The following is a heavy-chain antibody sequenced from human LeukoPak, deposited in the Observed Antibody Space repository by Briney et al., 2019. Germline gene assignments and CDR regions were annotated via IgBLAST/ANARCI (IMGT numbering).Heavy chain of an antibody. D-gene: IGHD3-9*01. CDR3: AREGRYFDWPGDYYYGMDV. V-gene: IGHV1-46*01. Sequence: ASVKVSCKASGYTFTSYYMHWVRQAPGQGLEWMGIINPSGGSTSYAQKFQGRVTMTRDTSTSTVYMELSSLRSEDTAVSYCAREGRYFDWPGDYYYGMDVWGKGTTVTVSS. CDR1: GYTFTSYY. CDR2: INPSGGST. J-gene: IGHJ6*04.